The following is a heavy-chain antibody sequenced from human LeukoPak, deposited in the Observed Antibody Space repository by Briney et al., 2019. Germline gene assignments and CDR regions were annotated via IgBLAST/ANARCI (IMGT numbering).Heavy chain of an antibody. CDR3: TRDPHCSSPNCPTDY. Sequence: SDTLSLTCTVSVGSISSIGWLSWVRQPPGKGLEWIGEIYHTGSPIYNPSLKNRATISIDRSKNQFFLRLNSVTAADTAVYYCTRDPHCSSPNCPTDYWGQGTLVTVSS. CDR1: VGSISSIGW. D-gene: IGHD2-2*01. J-gene: IGHJ4*02. V-gene: IGHV4-4*02. CDR2: IYHTGSP.